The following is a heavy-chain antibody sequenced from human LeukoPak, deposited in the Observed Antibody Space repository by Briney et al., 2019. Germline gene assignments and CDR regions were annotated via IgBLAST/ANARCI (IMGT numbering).Heavy chain of an antibody. D-gene: IGHD1/OR15-1a*01. CDR1: GFTFSSYW. J-gene: IGHJ4*02. Sequence: PGGSLRLSCAASGFTFSSYWMSWVRQAPGKGLEGVANIKQDGSEKYYVDSVKGRFTISRVNAKNSLYLQMNSLRAEDTAVYYCARDWGGWNTPYYFDYWGQGTLVTVSS. CDR2: IKQDGSEK. CDR3: ARDWGGWNTPYYFDY. V-gene: IGHV3-7*01.